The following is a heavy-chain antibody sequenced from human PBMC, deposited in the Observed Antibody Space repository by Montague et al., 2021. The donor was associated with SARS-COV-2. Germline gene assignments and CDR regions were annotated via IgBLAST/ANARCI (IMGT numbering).Heavy chain of an antibody. CDR2: IYNTGST. V-gene: IGHV4-61*02. CDR3: ARDDFRWDFDC. D-gene: IGHD2/OR15-2a*01. Sequence: TLSLTCTVSGDSITSDVSYWSWIRQPAGKGLEWIGRIYNTGSTNYNPSLKSRLTIALDTSKNQFSLKLSSVTAADTAVYYCARDDFRWDFDCWGQGTLVTVSS. J-gene: IGHJ4*02. CDR1: GDSITSDVSY.